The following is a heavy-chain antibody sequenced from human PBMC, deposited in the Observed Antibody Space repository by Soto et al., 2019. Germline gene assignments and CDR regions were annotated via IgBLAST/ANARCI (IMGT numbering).Heavy chain of an antibody. Sequence: VGSLRLSCAASGFTFSSYGMHWVRQAPGKGLEWVAVISYDGSNKYYADSVKGRFTISRDNSKNTLYLQMNSLRAEDTAVYYCAKVYSQTIVVVVAATPKYNGFDPWGQGTLVTVSS. CDR3: AKVYSQTIVVVVAATPKYNGFDP. V-gene: IGHV3-30*18. CDR2: ISYDGSNK. CDR1: GFTFSSYG. J-gene: IGHJ5*02. D-gene: IGHD2-15*01.